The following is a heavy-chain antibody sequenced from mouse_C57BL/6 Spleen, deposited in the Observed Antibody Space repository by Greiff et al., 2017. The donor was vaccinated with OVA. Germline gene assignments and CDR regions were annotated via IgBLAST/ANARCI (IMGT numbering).Heavy chain of an antibody. CDR1: GFSFNTYA. D-gene: IGHD1-1*01. CDR3: VRSPFITHYYAMDY. J-gene: IGHJ4*01. V-gene: IGHV10-1*01. CDR2: IRSKSNNYAT. Sequence: EVMLVESGGGLVQPKGSLKLSCAASGFSFNTYAMNWVRQAPGKGLEWVARIRSKSNNYATYYADSVKDRFTISRDDSESMLYLQMNNLKTEDTAMYYCVRSPFITHYYAMDYWGQGTSVTVSS.